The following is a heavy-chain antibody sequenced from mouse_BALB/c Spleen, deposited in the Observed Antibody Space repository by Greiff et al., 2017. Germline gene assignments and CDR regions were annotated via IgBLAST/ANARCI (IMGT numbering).Heavy chain of an antibody. V-gene: IGHV7-3*02. CDR1: GFTFTDYY. CDR3: ARDRNDYDGSMDY. J-gene: IGHJ4*01. Sequence: EVQGVESGGGLVQPGGSLRLSCATSGFTFTDYYMSWVRQPPGKALEWLGFIRNKANGYTTEYSASVKGRFTISRDNSQSILYLQMNTLRAEDSATYYCARDRNDYDGSMDYWGQGTSVTVSS. CDR2: IRNKANGYTT. D-gene: IGHD2-4*01.